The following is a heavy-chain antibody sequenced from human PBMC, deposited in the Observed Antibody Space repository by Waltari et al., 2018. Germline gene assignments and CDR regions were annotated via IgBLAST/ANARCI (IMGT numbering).Heavy chain of an antibody. D-gene: IGHD6-6*01. Sequence: EVQLVESGGGLVKPGGSLRLSCAASGFTFSSYRMNWVRQAPGKGLEWVSSISSSSSYIYYADSVKGRFTISRDNAKNSLYLQMNSLRAEDTAVYYCARPLYSSSYNFRYWGQGTLVTVSS. V-gene: IGHV3-21*01. CDR3: ARPLYSSSYNFRY. CDR1: GFTFSSYR. CDR2: ISSSSSYI. J-gene: IGHJ4*02.